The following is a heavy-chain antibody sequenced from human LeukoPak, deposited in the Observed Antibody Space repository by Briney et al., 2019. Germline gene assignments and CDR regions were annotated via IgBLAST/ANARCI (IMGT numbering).Heavy chain of an antibody. CDR3: VRGSPGYSYGNSDY. CDR2: IIPIFGTA. V-gene: IGHV1-69*05. CDR1: GGTFSSYA. Sequence: GASVKVSCKASGGTFSSYAISWVRQATGQGLGWMGGIIPIFGTANYAQKFQGRVTITTDESTSTAYMELSSLRSEDTAVYYCVRGSPGYSYGNSDYWGQGALVTVSS. J-gene: IGHJ4*02. D-gene: IGHD5-18*01.